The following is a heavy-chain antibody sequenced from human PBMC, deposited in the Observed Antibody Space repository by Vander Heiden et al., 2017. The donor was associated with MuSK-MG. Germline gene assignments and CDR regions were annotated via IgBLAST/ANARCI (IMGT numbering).Heavy chain of an antibody. CDR3: AKDIGVRQQRWFAFDAFDI. V-gene: IGHV3-43*02. D-gene: IGHD5-18*01. J-gene: IGHJ3*02. CDR1: GFTFDDYA. Sequence: EVQLVESGGGVVQPGGSLRLSCAASGFTFDDYAMHWVRQAPGKGLEWVSLISGDGGSTYYADPVKGRFTISRDNSKNSLYLQMNSLRTEDTALYYCAKDIGVRQQRWFAFDAFDIWGQGTMVTVSS. CDR2: ISGDGGST.